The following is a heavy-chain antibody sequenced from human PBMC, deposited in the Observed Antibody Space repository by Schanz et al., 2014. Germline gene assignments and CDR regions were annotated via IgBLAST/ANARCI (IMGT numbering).Heavy chain of an antibody. CDR1: GYTLKDHA. Sequence: QVQLVQSGPEVKKPGASVKVSCQASGYTLKDHAMHWVRQAPGQGLEWMGIVNPGGGSTSVAQRFQTRVTLTRDTSTGTAYLGLTRLRFEDTAVYYCAKSLESCPGGRCSRGYFDYWGQGTLVTVSS. D-gene: IGHD2-8*02. V-gene: IGHV1-46*02. CDR3: AKSLESCPGGRCSRGYFDY. CDR2: VNPGGGST. J-gene: IGHJ4*02.